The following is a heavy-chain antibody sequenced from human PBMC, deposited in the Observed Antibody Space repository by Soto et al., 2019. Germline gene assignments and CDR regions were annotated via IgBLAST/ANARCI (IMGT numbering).Heavy chain of an antibody. CDR1: PYTLGNYG. D-gene: IGHD4-17*01. Sequence: QIRVVQSAAEMRKPGASVRLSCKASPYTLGNYGIIWVRQAPGQGLEWLGWLSAYNSKTTYAHSVQGRVSLTTDTSRTSAFLALRSPTSDYTAIYYRPLASYGAYHFAYGLAAGGQGTTV. CDR3: PLASYGAYHFAYGLAA. V-gene: IGHV1-18*01. CDR2: LSAYNSKT. J-gene: IGHJ6*02.